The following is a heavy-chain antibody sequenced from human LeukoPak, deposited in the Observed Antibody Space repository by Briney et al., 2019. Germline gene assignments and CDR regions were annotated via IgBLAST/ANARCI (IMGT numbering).Heavy chain of an antibody. D-gene: IGHD6-13*01. CDR3: ANTIAAAGTVYYYGMDV. V-gene: IGHV3-23*01. CDR1: GFTFSSYA. Sequence: PGGSLRLSCAASGFTFSSYAMSWVRQAPGKGLEWVSAISGSGGSTYYADSVKGRFTISRDNSKNTLYLQMNSLRAEDTAVYYCANTIAAAGTVYYYGMDVWGQGTTVTVSS. J-gene: IGHJ6*02. CDR2: ISGSGGST.